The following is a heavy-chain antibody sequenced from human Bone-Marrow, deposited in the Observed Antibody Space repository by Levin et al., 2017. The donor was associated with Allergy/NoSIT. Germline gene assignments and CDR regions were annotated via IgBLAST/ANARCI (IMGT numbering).Heavy chain of an antibody. Sequence: SLNLYFSSSFFPFLPSFLSWVRQAPGKGLEWVGRIKSKTDGGTTDYAAPVKGRFPLSRDDSKNTLYLQMNSLRAEDTAVYYCAKLALLVVYFDYWGQGTLVTVSS. CDR3: AKLALLVVYFDY. J-gene: IGHJ4*02. CDR1: FFPFLPSF. V-gene: IGHV3-15*01. CDR2: IKSKTDGGTT. D-gene: IGHD2-8*02.